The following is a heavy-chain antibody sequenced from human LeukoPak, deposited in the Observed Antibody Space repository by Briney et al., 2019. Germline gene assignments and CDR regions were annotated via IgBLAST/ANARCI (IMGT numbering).Heavy chain of an antibody. CDR1: GYTFSSYE. CDR3: ARGRLGLGY. V-gene: IGHV1-8*01. Sequence: ASVKVSCKASGYTFSSYEINWVRQAPGHGLEWMGWMNPNSGDTGYAQKFQGRVTVTRNTSISTAYMELSSLRSEDTAVYYCARGRLGLGYWGQGTLVTVSS. J-gene: IGHJ4*02. D-gene: IGHD4-11*01. CDR2: MNPNSGDT.